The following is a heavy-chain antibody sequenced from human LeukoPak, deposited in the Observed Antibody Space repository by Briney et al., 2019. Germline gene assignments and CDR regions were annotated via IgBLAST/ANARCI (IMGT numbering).Heavy chain of an antibody. CDR3: ARLGYDILTGYQHDDY. CDR2: IYYSGST. CDR1: GGSFSGYY. D-gene: IGHD3-9*01. Sequence: SSETLSLTCAVYGGSFSGYYWSWIRQPPGKGLEWIGSIYYSGSTYYNPSLKSRVTISVDTSKNQFSLKLSSVTAADTAVYYCARLGYDILTGYQHDDYWGQGTLVTVSS. J-gene: IGHJ4*02. V-gene: IGHV4-34*01.